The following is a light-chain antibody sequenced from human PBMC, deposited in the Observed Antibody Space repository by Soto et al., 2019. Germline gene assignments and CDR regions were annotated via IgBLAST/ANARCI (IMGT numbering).Light chain of an antibody. CDR1: RSDVGGYNY. Sequence: QSVMTQPASVSGSPGQSTAISCTGTRSDVGGYNYVSWCQQHPGNAPKLMGYDVNDRPSGVSDRFSGSKSGDTASLTISALQAEDEADSFFSAYTRITLSVLVTRSTVPVL. J-gene: IGLJ1*01. CDR2: DVN. CDR3: SAYTRITLSV. V-gene: IGLV2-14*01.